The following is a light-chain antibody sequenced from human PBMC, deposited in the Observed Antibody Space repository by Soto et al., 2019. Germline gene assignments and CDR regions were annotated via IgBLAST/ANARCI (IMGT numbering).Light chain of an antibody. CDR1: QSVSGTY. CDR3: QQFGSSYT. CDR2: GAS. V-gene: IGKV3-20*01. J-gene: IGKJ2*01. Sequence: EVVLTQSPGTLSLSPGERATLSCRASQSVSGTYLAWYQQKPGQAPRLLTYGASIRSTGIPDRFSGSGSGTDFTLTISRLEPEDFAVYHCQQFGSSYTFGQGTKLEIK.